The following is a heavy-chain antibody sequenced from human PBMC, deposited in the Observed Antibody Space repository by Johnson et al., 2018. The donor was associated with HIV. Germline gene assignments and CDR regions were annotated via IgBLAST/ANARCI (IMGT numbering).Heavy chain of an antibody. J-gene: IGHJ3*01. CDR1: GFTFSSYG. Sequence: QVQLVESGGGVVQPGGSLRLSCAASGFTFSSYGMHWVRQAPGKGLEWVAFIRYDGSNKYYADSVNGRFPISRDNSKDTLYLQMNSLRPEDTALYYCAKDEAQTLASAGRDAFDFWGQGTAVTV. V-gene: IGHV3-30*02. D-gene: IGHD6-13*01. CDR3: AKDEAQTLASAGRDAFDF. CDR2: IRYDGSNK.